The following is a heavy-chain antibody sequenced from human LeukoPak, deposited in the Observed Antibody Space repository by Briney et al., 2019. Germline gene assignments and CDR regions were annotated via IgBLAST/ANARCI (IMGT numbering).Heavy chain of an antibody. J-gene: IGHJ4*02. CDR2: ISWNSGSI. V-gene: IGHV3-9*01. D-gene: IGHD4-17*01. CDR3: AREPTVTFDY. Sequence: GGSLRLSCAASGFTFDDYAMHWVRQAPGKGLEWVSGISWNSGSIGYADSVKGRFTISRDNAKNSLYLQMNSLRAEDTALYYCAREPTVTFDYWGQGTLVTVSS. CDR1: GFTFDDYA.